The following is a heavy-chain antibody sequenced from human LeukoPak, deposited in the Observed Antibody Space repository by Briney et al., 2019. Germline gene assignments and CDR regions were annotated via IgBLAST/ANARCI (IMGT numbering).Heavy chain of an antibody. J-gene: IGHJ4*02. CDR2: VYTTGST. CDR3: ARGAAADY. D-gene: IGHD6-13*01. Sequence: SQTLSLTCTVSGGSISSGGYYWSWIRQPAGKGLEWIGRVYTTGSTNYNPSLKSRVTISVDTSKNQFSLKLSSVTAADTAVYYCARGAAADYWGQGTLVTVSS. V-gene: IGHV4-61*02. CDR1: GGSISSGGYY.